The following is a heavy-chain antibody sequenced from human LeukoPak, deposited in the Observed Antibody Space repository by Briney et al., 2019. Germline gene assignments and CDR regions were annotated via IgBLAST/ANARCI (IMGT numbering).Heavy chain of an antibody. J-gene: IGHJ5*02. D-gene: IGHD4-17*01. CDR3: ARGPSTGGGDP. CDR2: IYYSGST. CDR1: GGSVSSGDYY. Sequence: PSETLSLTCSVSGGSVSSGDYYWSWIRQPPGKGLEWIGYIYYSGSTYYNPSLKSRVTISVDTSKNQFSLKLSSVTAADTAVYYCARGPSTGGGDPWGQGTLVTVSS. V-gene: IGHV4-30-4*08.